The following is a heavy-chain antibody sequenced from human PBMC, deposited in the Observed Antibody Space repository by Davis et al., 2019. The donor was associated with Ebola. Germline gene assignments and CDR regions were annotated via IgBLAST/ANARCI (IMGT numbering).Heavy chain of an antibody. CDR1: GFTFSSYA. Sequence: GESLKISCAASGFTFSSYAMSWVRQAPGKGLEWVSAISGSGGSTYYADSVKGRFTISRDNSKNTLYLQMNSLRAEDTAVYYCAKDRSMLAVAGPHDYWGQGTLVTVSS. D-gene: IGHD6-19*01. CDR2: ISGSGGST. CDR3: AKDRSMLAVAGPHDY. V-gene: IGHV3-23*01. J-gene: IGHJ4*02.